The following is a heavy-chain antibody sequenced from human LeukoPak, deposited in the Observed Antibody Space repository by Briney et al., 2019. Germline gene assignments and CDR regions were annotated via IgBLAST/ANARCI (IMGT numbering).Heavy chain of an antibody. Sequence: SQTLSLTCTVSGGSLSIYYWSWIRQSPGKGLEWIGYIHFSGNTTYNPSLKSRVTISSDTSKYQCSLKLTSVTAADTAVYYCARVSGTYYDILTAYYKGGDFDYWGQGTLVTVSS. CDR2: IHFSGNT. V-gene: IGHV4-59*12. D-gene: IGHD3-9*01. CDR1: GGSLSIYY. CDR3: ARVSGTYYDILTAYYKGGDFDY. J-gene: IGHJ4*02.